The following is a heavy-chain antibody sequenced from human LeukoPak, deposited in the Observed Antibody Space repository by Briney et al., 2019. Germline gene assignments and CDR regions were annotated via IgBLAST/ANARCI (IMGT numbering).Heavy chain of an antibody. CDR3: ARGSETSGWYDY. CDR2: ISGDGGST. J-gene: IGHJ4*02. CDR1: GFILDNYA. Sequence: GGSLRLSCAAPGFILDNYAIHWVPHAPGKGLEWVSLISGDGGSTFYADSVRGRFTISRDNTRKSLSLHMSSLRSEDTALYYCARGSETSGWYDYWGEGSLVTVSS. V-gene: IGHV3-43*02. D-gene: IGHD6-19*01.